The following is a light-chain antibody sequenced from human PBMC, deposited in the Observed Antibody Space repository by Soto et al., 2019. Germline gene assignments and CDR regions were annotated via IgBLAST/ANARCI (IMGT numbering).Light chain of an antibody. CDR2: GAS. Sequence: DSQMTQSPSSLSASVGDRVTIACRASQDIYTFLNWYQQKPGKAPKLLIFGASSLQSGVPSRFSGSGSGTVFTLTISSLQPEDFATYYCEQSYITPPITFGQGTRLEN. V-gene: IGKV1-39*01. CDR1: QDIYTF. CDR3: EQSYITPPIT. J-gene: IGKJ5*01.